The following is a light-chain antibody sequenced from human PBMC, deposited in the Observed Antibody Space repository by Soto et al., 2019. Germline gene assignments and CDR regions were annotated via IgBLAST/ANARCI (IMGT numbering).Light chain of an antibody. J-gene: IGLJ2*01. CDR2: EVI. Sequence: QSALTQPASASGSPGQSVTISCTGSSSDVGGYNFVSWYQHLPGKAPKLMIYEVIQRPSGVPDRFSGSKSGNTASLTVSGLQAEDEADYYCSSYAGSDNFVLFGGGTKLTVL. V-gene: IGLV2-8*01. CDR3: SSYAGSDNFVL. CDR1: SSDVGGYNF.